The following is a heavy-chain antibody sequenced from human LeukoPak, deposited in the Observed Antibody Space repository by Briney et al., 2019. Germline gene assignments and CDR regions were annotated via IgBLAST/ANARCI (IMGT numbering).Heavy chain of an antibody. CDR1: GGSISSYY. J-gene: IGHJ5*02. D-gene: IGHD3-22*01. CDR3: AREPGFDSSGYLNWFDP. V-gene: IGHV4-59*01. Sequence: SETLSLTCTVSGGSISSYYWSWIRQPPGKGLEWIACISYSGSTKYSPSFKSRVTISVDTSKNQLSLKLSSVTAADTAVYYCAREPGFDSSGYLNWFDPWGQGTLVTVSS. CDR2: ISYSGST.